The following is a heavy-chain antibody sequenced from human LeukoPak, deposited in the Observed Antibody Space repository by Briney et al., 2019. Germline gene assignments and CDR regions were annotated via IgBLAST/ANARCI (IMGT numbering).Heavy chain of an antibody. CDR3: AKAASYSSSWYEETDY. CDR1: GFTFSSYA. V-gene: IGHV3-23*01. D-gene: IGHD6-13*01. J-gene: IGHJ4*02. CDR2: ISGSGGST. Sequence: PGGSLRLSCAASGFTFSSYAMSWVRQAPGKGLEWVSAISGSGGSTYYADSVKDRFTISRDNSKNTLYLQMNSLRAEDTAVYYCAKAASYSSSWYEETDYWGQGTLVTVSS.